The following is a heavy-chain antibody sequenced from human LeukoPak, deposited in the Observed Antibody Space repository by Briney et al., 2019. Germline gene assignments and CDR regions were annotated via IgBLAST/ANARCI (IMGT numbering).Heavy chain of an antibody. V-gene: IGHV4-38-2*02. CDR2: IYHSGST. D-gene: IGHD3-16*01. Sequence: SETLSLTCTVSGYSISSGYYWGWIRQPPGKGLEWIGSIYHSGSTYYNPSLKSRVTISVDTSKNQFSLKLSSVTAADTAVYYCARDVTPVTLWGQGTLVTVSS. CDR3: ARDVTPVTL. J-gene: IGHJ4*02. CDR1: GYSISSGYY.